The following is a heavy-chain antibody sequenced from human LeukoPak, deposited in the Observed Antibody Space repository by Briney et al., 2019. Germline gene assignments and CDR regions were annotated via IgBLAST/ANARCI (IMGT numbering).Heavy chain of an antibody. CDR1: GFTFNDYA. CDR3: AKVRGTYSSGFFFDS. V-gene: IGHV3-9*01. CDR2: ISYNSGYI. D-gene: IGHD6-19*01. J-gene: IGHJ4*02. Sequence: PGRSLRLSCAASGFTFNDYAMHWVRQPPGKGLEWLSIISYNSGYIGYADSVKGRFTVFRDNTEDSVYLQMNSLRPEDTAIYFCAKVRGTYSSGFFFDSWGQGALVTVSS.